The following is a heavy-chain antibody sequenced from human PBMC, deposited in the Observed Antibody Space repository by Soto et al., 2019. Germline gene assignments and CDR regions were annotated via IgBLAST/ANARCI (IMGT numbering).Heavy chain of an antibody. D-gene: IGHD6-13*01. Sequence: DVQLVESGGGLVQPGRSLRLSCAASGFTFDDYAMHWVRQAPGKGLEWVSGISWNSGSIGYADSVKGRFTISRDNAKNSLYLQMNSLRAEDTALYYCAKGLGSSWRGIQHWGQGTLVTVSS. V-gene: IGHV3-9*01. CDR1: GFTFDDYA. CDR3: AKGLGSSWRGIQH. CDR2: ISWNSGSI. J-gene: IGHJ1*01.